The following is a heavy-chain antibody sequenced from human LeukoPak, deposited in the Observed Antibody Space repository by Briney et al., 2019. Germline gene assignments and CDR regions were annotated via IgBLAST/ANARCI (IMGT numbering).Heavy chain of an antibody. J-gene: IGHJ4*02. CDR1: GGSISGYY. CDR2: IYYSGST. D-gene: IGHD6-19*01. CDR3: ARLMYSSGWYFDY. Sequence: SETLSLTCTVSGGSISGYYWGWIRQPPGKGLEWIGSIYYSGSTYYNPSLKSRVTISVDTSKNQFSLKLSSVTAADTAVYYCARLMYSSGWYFDYWGQGTLVTVSS. V-gene: IGHV4-39*01.